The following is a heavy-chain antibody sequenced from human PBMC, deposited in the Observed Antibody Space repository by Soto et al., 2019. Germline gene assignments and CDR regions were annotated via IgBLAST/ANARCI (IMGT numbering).Heavy chain of an antibody. Sequence: GGSLRLSCAASGFTFSSYAMSWVRQAPGKGLEWVSAISGSGGSTYYADSVKGRFTISRDNSKNRLYLQMNSLRAEDTAVYYCAKAGLVWFGELEESGWFDPWGQGTLVTVSS. CDR3: AKAGLVWFGELEESGWFDP. V-gene: IGHV3-23*01. D-gene: IGHD3-10*01. J-gene: IGHJ5*02. CDR2: ISGSGGST. CDR1: GFTFSSYA.